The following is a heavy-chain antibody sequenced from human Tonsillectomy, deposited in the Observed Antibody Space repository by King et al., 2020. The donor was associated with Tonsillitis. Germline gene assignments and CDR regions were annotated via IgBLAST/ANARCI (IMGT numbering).Heavy chain of an antibody. CDR3: ARAGTPGPQHSYYYYGMDV. D-gene: IGHD3-10*01. Sequence: VQLVESGGGVVQPGRSLRLSCAGSGFTFSDYAIHWVRQAPGKGLEWVAIISYDGAEKNFPDFVKGRFTISRDNSKSTLSLQMNNLRPEDTAVYYCARAGTPGPQHSYYYYGMDVWGQGTTVIVAS. CDR2: ISYDGAEK. V-gene: IGHV3-30*04. J-gene: IGHJ6*02. CDR1: GFTFSDYA.